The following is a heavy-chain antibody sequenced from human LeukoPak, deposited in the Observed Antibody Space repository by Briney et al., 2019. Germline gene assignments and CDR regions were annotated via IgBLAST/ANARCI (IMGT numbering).Heavy chain of an antibody. V-gene: IGHV1-2*02. J-gene: IGHJ4*02. Sequence: ASVKVSCXASGYTFTGYYMHWVRQAPGQGLEWMGWINPNSGGTNYAQKFQGRVTMTRDTSISTAYMELSRLRSDDTAVYYCARDESSGWYYFDYWGQGILVTVSS. CDR3: ARDESSGWYYFDY. D-gene: IGHD6-19*01. CDR2: INPNSGGT. CDR1: GYTFTGYY.